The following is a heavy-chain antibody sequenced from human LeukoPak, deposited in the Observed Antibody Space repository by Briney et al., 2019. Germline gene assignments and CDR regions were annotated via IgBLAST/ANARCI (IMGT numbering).Heavy chain of an antibody. CDR2: IRYDGSYK. CDR1: GSTFSSYD. CDR3: ARDPSSSSSVGGYLDY. V-gene: IGHV3-30*02. Sequence: GGSLRLSCAASGSTFSSYDMNWVRQAPGKGLEWVAFIRYDGSYKYYVDSVKGRFTISRDNSKNTVYLQMNSLRAEDTAVYYRARDPSSSSSVGGYLDYWGQGTLVTVSS. D-gene: IGHD6-6*01. J-gene: IGHJ4*02.